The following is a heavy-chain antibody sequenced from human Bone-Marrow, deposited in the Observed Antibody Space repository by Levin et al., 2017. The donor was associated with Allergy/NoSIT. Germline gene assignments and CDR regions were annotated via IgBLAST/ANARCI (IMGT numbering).Heavy chain of an antibody. CDR1: GYTFTSNH. D-gene: IGHD7-27*01. J-gene: IGHJ4*02. CDR2: IRFSGDRV. Sequence: ASVKVSCKTSGYTFTSNHMQWVRQAPGQGLEWMGIIRFSGDRVTYAQKFQGRVTLTRDTSTSTHYMELSSLRSDDTAVYYCARDFNWATDYWGQGTLVTVSS. CDR3: ARDFNWATDY. V-gene: IGHV1-46*01.